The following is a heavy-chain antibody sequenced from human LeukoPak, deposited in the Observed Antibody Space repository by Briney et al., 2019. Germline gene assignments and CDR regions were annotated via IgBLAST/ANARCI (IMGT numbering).Heavy chain of an antibody. Sequence: SQTLSLTCTVSGGSISSGGFYWSWIRQPPGKGLEWIGYIYHSGSTYYNPSLKSRVTISVDRSKNQFSLKLSSVTAADTAVYYCASNIVVVPAAGRVVNWFDPWGQGTLVTVSS. J-gene: IGHJ5*02. CDR1: GGSISSGGFY. D-gene: IGHD2-2*01. V-gene: IGHV4-30-2*01. CDR2: IYHSGST. CDR3: ASNIVVVPAAGRVVNWFDP.